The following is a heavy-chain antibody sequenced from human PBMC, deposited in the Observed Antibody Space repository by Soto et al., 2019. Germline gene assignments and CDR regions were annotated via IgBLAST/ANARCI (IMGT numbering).Heavy chain of an antibody. Sequence: SETLSITCTVSGGSVSSGDYYWSGIRRPPGKGLECIGHIYYTGNTYYNPSLKSRVSISLDTSKNQFSLKLSSVTAADTAVYYCSRVPFEPKALFDYRAQGTPVPGS. CDR1: GGSVSSGDYY. J-gene: IGHJ4*02. CDR2: IYYTGNT. CDR3: SRVPFEPKALFDY. V-gene: IGHV4-30-4*01.